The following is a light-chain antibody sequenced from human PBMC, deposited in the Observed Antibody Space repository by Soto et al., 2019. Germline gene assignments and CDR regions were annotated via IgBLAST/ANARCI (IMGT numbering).Light chain of an antibody. CDR1: QTIDTY. V-gene: IGKV3-11*01. J-gene: IGKJ4*01. Sequence: EIVLTQSPATLSLSLGERATLSCRTSQTIDTYLVWYQQKPGQPPRLLIYDTSKRATGVPDRFSGSGSGTDFTLTISSLAPEDFALYYCQQRSSWSRAFGGGTKVEI. CDR3: QQRSSWSRA. CDR2: DTS.